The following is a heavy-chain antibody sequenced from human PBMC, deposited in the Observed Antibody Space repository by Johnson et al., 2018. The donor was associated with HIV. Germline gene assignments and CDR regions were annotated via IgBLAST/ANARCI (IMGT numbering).Heavy chain of an antibody. CDR2: IGTAGAT. J-gene: IGHJ3*02. CDR3: ARGDYNDRSGYWSDAFDI. Sequence: VQLVESGGGLVQPGGSLRLSCAASGFTFSSYDMHWVRQATGKGLEWVSAIGTAGATYYPGSVKGRFTISRENAKHSLYLQMNSLRAEDTAVYECARGDYNDRSGYWSDAFDIWGQGTMVTVSS. V-gene: IGHV3-13*01. D-gene: IGHD3-22*01. CDR1: GFTFSSYD.